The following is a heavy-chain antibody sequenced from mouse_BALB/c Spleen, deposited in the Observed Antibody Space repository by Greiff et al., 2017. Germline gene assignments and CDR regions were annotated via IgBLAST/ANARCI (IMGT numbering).Heavy chain of an antibody. CDR2: IYPGNSDT. J-gene: IGHJ3*01. D-gene: IGHD1-1*01. CDR1: GYTFTSYW. Sequence: EVQLQESGTVLARPGASVKMSCKASGYTFTSYWMHWVKQRPGQGLEWIGAIYPGNSDTSYNQKFKGKAKLTAVTSTSTAYMELSSLTNEDSAVYYCTIDYYGSSFALFAYWGQGTLVTVSA. V-gene: IGHV1-5*01. CDR3: TIDYYGSSFALFAY.